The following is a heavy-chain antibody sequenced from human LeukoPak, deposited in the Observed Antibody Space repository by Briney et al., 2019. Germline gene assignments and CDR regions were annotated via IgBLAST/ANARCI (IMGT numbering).Heavy chain of an antibody. V-gene: IGHV3-23*01. D-gene: IGHD6-13*01. J-gene: IGHJ4*02. CDR2: ISGSGGST. Sequence: GGSLRLSCAASGFTFSSYAMSWVRQAPGKGLEWVSAISGSGGSTYYADSVKGRFTISRDNSKNTLYLQMNSLRAEDTAVYYCVRGVAAAGTTLDYWGQGTLVTVSS. CDR3: VRGVAAAGTTLDY. CDR1: GFTFSSYA.